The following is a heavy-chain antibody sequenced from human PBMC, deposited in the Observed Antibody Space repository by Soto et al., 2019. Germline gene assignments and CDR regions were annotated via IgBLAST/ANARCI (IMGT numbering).Heavy chain of an antibody. D-gene: IGHD3-22*01. Sequence: QVQLVQSGAEVKKPGASVKVSCKASGYTFTSYGISWVRQAPEQGLGWMGWISASNGNTNYAQKLQGRVTMTTDTSTSTAYMELRSLRSDDTAVYYCARVESMIVVVTMDVWGQGTTVTVSS. J-gene: IGHJ6*02. CDR1: GYTFTSYG. CDR2: ISASNGNT. V-gene: IGHV1-18*01. CDR3: ARVESMIVVVTMDV.